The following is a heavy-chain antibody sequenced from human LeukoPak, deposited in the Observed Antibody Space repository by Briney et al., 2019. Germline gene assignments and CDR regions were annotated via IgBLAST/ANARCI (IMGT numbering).Heavy chain of an antibody. J-gene: IGHJ5*02. V-gene: IGHV3-23*01. CDR2: ISGSGGST. Sequence: GGSLRLSCAASGFTFSSYAMSWVRQAPGKGLEWVSAISGSGGSTYYADFVEGRFTNSRDNSKNTLFLQMSSLRVEDTALYYCAKGSSGYFADLWGQGTLVTVSS. D-gene: IGHD3-22*01. CDR1: GFTFSSYA. CDR3: AKGSSGYFADL.